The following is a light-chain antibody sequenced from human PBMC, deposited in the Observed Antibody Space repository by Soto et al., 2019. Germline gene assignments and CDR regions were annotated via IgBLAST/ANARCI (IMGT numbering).Light chain of an antibody. CDR2: DVS. CDR1: QRISSW. V-gene: IGKV1-5*01. CDR3: QQYNSYSWT. Sequence: DIQMTQSPSTLSASVGDRVTITCRASQRISSWLAWYQQKPGKAPKLLIFDVSSLESGVPSRFSGSGSGTELTLTISSLQPDDFATYYCQQYNSYSWTFGQGTKVEIK. J-gene: IGKJ1*01.